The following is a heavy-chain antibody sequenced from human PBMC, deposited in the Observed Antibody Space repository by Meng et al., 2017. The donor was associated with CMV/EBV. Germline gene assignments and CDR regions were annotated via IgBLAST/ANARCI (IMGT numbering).Heavy chain of an antibody. Sequence: QVQLVQSGAEVKKPGASVKVSCKASGYTFTGYGIHWVRQAPGQRLEWMGWINAGDGKRKYSQKFQDRVTITRDTSASTAYMELRSLRSEDTAVYYCARGNGVAHDYWGQGNLVTVSS. CDR3: ARGNGVAHDY. V-gene: IGHV1-3*01. CDR1: GYTFTGYG. J-gene: IGHJ4*02. CDR2: INAGDGKR. D-gene: IGHD3-3*01.